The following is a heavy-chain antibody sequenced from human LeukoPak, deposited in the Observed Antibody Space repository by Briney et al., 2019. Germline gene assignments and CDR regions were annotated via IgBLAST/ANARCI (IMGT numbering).Heavy chain of an antibody. D-gene: IGHD1-14*01. CDR1: GYTFTGYY. J-gene: IGHJ3*02. CDR2: IDPNSGGT. V-gene: IGHV1-2*02. Sequence: ASVKVSCKASGYTFTGYYMHWVRQAPGQGLEWLGWIDPNSGGTNYAQKFQGRVTMTRDTSISTAYMELSRLRSDDTAVYYCARGLPGGPDRDAFDIWGQGTMVTVSS. CDR3: ARGLPGGPDRDAFDI.